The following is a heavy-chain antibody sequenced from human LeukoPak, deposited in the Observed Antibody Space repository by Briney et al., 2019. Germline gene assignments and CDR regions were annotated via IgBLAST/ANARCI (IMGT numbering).Heavy chain of an antibody. CDR3: ARDLRITIFGVGTAAYYFDY. D-gene: IGHD3-3*01. Sequence: GASVTVSCKPSVYTLTSYYMYWVRQAPGQGLEWLGIINPSGGSTNYAQKLQGRVTMTTDTSTSTVYMELSNLRSEDTAVYYCARDLRITIFGVGTAAYYFDYWGQGALVTVSS. J-gene: IGHJ4*02. CDR2: INPSGGST. V-gene: IGHV1-46*01. CDR1: VYTLTSYY.